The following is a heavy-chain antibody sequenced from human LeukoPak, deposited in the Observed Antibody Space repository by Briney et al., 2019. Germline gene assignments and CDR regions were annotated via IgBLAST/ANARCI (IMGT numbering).Heavy chain of an antibody. CDR2: INEVGDDT. CDR3: SKRGPNTGWHFFDH. CDR1: GFTFSNYA. Sequence: GGSLRLFCAVSGFTFSNYAMSWVRQTPARGLEWVSSINEVGDDTNYVNSVRGRFTVSRDNSKSTLYLQLNSLRAEDTALYYCSKRGPNTGWHFFDHWGPGTLVTVS. J-gene: IGHJ5*02. V-gene: IGHV3-23*01. D-gene: IGHD6-19*01.